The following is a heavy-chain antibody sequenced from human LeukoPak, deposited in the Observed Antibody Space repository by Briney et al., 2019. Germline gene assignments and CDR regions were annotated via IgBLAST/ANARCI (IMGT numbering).Heavy chain of an antibody. Sequence: GGSLRLSCAASGFTFSTYAMSWVRQAPGKGLEWVSVVSGTGGRAYYADSVKGRFTISRDNSKNTLYLQMNSLRAEDTALYHCVKASSSSPQYNWFDARGQGTLVTVSS. V-gene: IGHV3-23*01. CDR1: GFTFSTYA. CDR2: VSGTGGRA. J-gene: IGHJ5*02. CDR3: VKASSSSPQYNWFDA. D-gene: IGHD6-6*01.